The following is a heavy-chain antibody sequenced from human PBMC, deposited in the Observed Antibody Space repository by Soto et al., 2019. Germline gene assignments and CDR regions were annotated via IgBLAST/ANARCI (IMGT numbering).Heavy chain of an antibody. J-gene: IGHJ6*02. V-gene: IGHV1-2*02. CDR1: GYSFSDYF. D-gene: IGHD1-26*01. CDR2: INPKTAAT. Sequence: PSVKVSCKPSGYSFSDYFIQWVRQAPGQGLEWVAWINPKTAATNYAKKFQGRVPLTWDTSSTTAYMELTRLRPDDTAVYYCARIKWGLNYYNGMDVWGQGTTVTVSS. CDR3: ARIKWGLNYYNGMDV.